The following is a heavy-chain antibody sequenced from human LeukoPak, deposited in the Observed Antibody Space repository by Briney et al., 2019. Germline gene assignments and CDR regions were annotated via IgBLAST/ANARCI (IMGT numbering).Heavy chain of an antibody. J-gene: IGHJ4*02. CDR1: GYTFTGYY. Sequence: ASVKVSCKASGYTFTGYYMHWVRQAPGQGLEWMGWINPNSGGTNYAQKFQGRVTMTRDTSISTAYMELSRLRSDDTAVYYCAGFGCSSTSCYRPDDYWGQGTLVTVSS. CDR3: AGFGCSSTSCYRPDDY. D-gene: IGHD2-2*01. CDR2: INPNSGGT. V-gene: IGHV1-2*02.